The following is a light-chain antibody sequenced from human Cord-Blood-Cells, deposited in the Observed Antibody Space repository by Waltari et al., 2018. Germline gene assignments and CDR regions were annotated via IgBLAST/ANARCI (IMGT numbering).Light chain of an antibody. V-gene: IGLV2-14*01. Sequence: QSALTQPASVSGSPGQSITISCTGTSSDVGGYNYVSWYQQHPGKAPKLMIYAVSKRPSGVSNRFSGSKSGNTASLTISGLQAKDEADYYCSSYTSSSTFVFGTGTKVTVL. CDR2: AVS. CDR3: SSYTSSSTFV. J-gene: IGLJ1*01. CDR1: SSDVGGYNY.